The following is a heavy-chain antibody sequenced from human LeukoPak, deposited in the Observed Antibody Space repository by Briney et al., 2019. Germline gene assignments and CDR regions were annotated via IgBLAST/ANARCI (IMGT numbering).Heavy chain of an antibody. CDR1: GFTFSDAW. V-gene: IGHV3-15*01. J-gene: IGHJ4*02. Sequence: GGSLRLSCAASGFTFSDAWMSWVRQAPGKGLEWVGRINSKGGGGTTDYAAPVKGRFTISRDDSKNTLYLQMNSLKTEDTAVYYCTWMTTVATVDYWGQGTLVTVSS. CDR3: TWMTTVATVDY. D-gene: IGHD4-17*01. CDR2: INSKGGGGTT.